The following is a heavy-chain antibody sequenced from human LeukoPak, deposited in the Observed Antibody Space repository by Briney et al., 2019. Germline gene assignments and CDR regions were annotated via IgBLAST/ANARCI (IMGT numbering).Heavy chain of an antibody. J-gene: IGHJ4*02. D-gene: IGHD3-22*01. CDR3: ARAPHFFDTSGSRYYFDS. V-gene: IGHV1-69*06. CDR2: IIPIFGTA. CDR1: GGTFSSYA. Sequence: AASVKVSCKASGGTFSSYAISWVRQAPGQGLEWMGGIIPIFGTANYAQKFQGRVTITADKSTSTAYMELSSLRSEDTAVYYCARAPHFFDTSGSRYYFDSWGQGALVTVSS.